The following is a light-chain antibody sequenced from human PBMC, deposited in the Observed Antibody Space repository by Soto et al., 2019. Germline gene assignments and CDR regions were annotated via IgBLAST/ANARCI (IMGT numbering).Light chain of an antibody. CDR2: DVS. CDR1: SSDVGGYNY. CDR3: SSYTSSSTLYVV. V-gene: IGLV2-14*01. J-gene: IGLJ2*01. Sequence: QSALTQPASVSGSPGQSITISCTGTSSDVGGYNYVSWYQQHPGKAPKLMIYDVSNRPSGVSNRFSGSKSGNTASLTISGXXXEXXXXXYCSSYTSSSTLYVVFGGGTKLTV.